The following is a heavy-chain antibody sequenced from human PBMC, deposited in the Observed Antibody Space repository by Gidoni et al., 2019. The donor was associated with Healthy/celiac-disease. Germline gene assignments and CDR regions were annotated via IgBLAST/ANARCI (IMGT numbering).Heavy chain of an antibody. D-gene: IGHD6-19*01. V-gene: IGHV3-9*01. CDR3: AKGAYSSGWYVDY. Sequence: EVQLVESGGGLVQPGRSLRLSCAASGFTFDDYAMHWVRQAPGKGLEGVSGISWNSGSIGYADSVKGRFTISRDNAKNSLYLQMNSLRAEDTALYYCAKGAYSSGWYVDYWGQGTLVTVSS. CDR2: ISWNSGSI. CDR1: GFTFDDYA. J-gene: IGHJ4*02.